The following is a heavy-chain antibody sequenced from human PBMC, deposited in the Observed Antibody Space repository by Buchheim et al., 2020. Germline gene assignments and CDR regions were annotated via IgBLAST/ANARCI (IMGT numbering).Heavy chain of an antibody. J-gene: IGHJ4*02. CDR2: INHSGST. V-gene: IGHV4-34*01. CDR1: GGSFSGYY. D-gene: IGHD6-13*01. CDR3: ARGPPTTSSSRYFDY. Sequence: QVQLQQWGAGLLKPSETLSLTCAVYGGSFSGYYWSWIRQPPGKGLEWIGEINHSGSTNYNPSLKSRVTISVDTSKNQFSLKLSSVTAADTAVYYCARGPPTTSSSRYFDYWGQGTL.